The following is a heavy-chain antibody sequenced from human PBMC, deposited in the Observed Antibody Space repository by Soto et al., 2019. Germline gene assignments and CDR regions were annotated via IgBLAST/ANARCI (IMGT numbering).Heavy chain of an antibody. Sequence: QVQLQESGPGLVKPSETLSLTCTVSGDSIRSSSHYWAWNRQPPGKGLEWMGGFYYSGSPYYNPFLKRRVTLSVDTSKNQFSLNLNSVTAADTAVYYCYINGFWGQGTLVTVSS. CDR1: GDSIRSSSHY. CDR3: YINGF. CDR2: FYYSGSP. D-gene: IGHD2-8*01. V-gene: IGHV4-39*01. J-gene: IGHJ1*01.